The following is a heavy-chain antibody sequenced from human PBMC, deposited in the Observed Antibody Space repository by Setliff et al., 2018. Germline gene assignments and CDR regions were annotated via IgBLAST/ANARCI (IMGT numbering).Heavy chain of an antibody. J-gene: IGHJ1*01. CDR3: VREGYSEYFQD. CDR2: INHSGST. CDR1: GGSFSDYY. D-gene: IGHD1-1*01. Sequence: SETLSLTCAAHGGSFSDYYWTWIRQPPGKGLEWIGEINHSGSTKYSPSLESRVTMSVDPSKNQLSLTLSSVTAADTAVYYCVREGYSEYFQDWGRGTLVTVSS. V-gene: IGHV4-34*01.